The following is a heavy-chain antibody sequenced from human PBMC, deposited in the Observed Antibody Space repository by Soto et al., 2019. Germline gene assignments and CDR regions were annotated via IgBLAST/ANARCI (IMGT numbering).Heavy chain of an antibody. V-gene: IGHV1-3*05. CDR1: GYTFSNYG. D-gene: IGHD2-2*01. CDR3: ASCPQNCITTSPCCLFFDY. Sequence: QVQLVQSGAVEKKSGASVMVSCKASGYTFSNYGIHWVRRAPGQRLEWMDLINAGNGNTKYSQNFQGRVTLTRDASASTAYMELSSLRSEDTAVYYCASCPQNCITTSPCCLFFDYWGLGTLVTVSS. J-gene: IGHJ4*02. CDR2: INAGNGNT.